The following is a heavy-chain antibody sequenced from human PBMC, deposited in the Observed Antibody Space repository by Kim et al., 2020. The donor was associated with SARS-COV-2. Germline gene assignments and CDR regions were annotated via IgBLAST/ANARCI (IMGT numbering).Heavy chain of an antibody. CDR3: ARDRSFTDYSSGWYSY. V-gene: IGHV3-7*01. CDR1: GFPFSNYW. D-gene: IGHD6-19*01. CDR2: IRQDGSEK. Sequence: GGSLRLSCAASGFPFSNYWMTWVRQAPGKGLEWVANIRQDGSEKYYVDSVKGRFTVSRDNAKNSLYMQMSSLRAEDTAVYYCARDRSFTDYSSGWYSYWGQGTLVTVSS. J-gene: IGHJ4*02.